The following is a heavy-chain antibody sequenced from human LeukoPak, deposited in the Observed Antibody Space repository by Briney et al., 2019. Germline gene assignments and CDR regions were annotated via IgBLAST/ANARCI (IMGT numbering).Heavy chain of an antibody. D-gene: IGHD2-15*01. J-gene: IGHJ4*02. CDR2: IIPILGIA. CDR3: ARGSAFRGSGGSCYQCNDLDY. V-gene: IGHV1-69*04. Sequence: ASVKVSCKASGGTFSSYAISWVRQAPGQGLEWMGRIIPILGIANYAQKFQGRVTITADKSTSTAYMELSSLRSEDTAVYYCARGSAFRGSGGSCYQCNDLDYWGQGTLVTVSS. CDR1: GGTFSSYA.